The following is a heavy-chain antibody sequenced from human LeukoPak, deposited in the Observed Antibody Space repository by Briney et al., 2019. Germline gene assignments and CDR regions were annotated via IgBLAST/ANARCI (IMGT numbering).Heavy chain of an antibody. CDR1: GYTFTGYY. CDR2: INPNSGGT. CDR3: ARVLYYDSSGYYFDY. Sequence: ASVKVSCKASGYTFTGYYMHWVRQAPGQGLEWMGWINPNSGGTNYAQKFQGRVTMTRDTSISTAYMELSMLRSDDTAVYYCARVLYYDSSGYYFDYWGQGTLVTVSS. V-gene: IGHV1-2*02. J-gene: IGHJ4*02. D-gene: IGHD3-22*01.